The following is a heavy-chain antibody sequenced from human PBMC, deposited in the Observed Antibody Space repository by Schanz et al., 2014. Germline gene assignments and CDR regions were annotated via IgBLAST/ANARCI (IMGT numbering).Heavy chain of an antibody. Sequence: EVQLVQSGGGLVQPGGSLRLSCAASGFSFSSYAMGWVRQAPGRGLEWVSIISGSGGNTYYADAVRGRFTISRDNSKTTVYLQMNSLRAEDTAVYYCAKDAENTAMITDYFDYWGQGTLVTVSS. J-gene: IGHJ4*02. V-gene: IGHV3-23*04. CDR3: AKDAENTAMITDYFDY. D-gene: IGHD5-18*01. CDR2: ISGSGGNT. CDR1: GFSFSSYA.